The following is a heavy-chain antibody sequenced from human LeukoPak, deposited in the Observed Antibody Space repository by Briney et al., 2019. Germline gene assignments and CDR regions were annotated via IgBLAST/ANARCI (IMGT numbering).Heavy chain of an antibody. V-gene: IGHV4-59*01. Sequence: PSETLSLTCTVSGGSISSYYWSWIRQPPGKGLEWIGYIYYSGSTNYNPSLKSRVTISVDTSKNQFSLKLSSVTAADTAVYYCAKGGGYGERWFDPWGQGTLVTVSS. CDR1: GGSISSYY. CDR2: IYYSGST. D-gene: IGHD4-17*01. J-gene: IGHJ5*02. CDR3: AKGGGYGERWFDP.